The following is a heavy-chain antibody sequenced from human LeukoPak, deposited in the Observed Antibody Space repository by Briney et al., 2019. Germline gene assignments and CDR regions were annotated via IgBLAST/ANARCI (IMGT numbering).Heavy chain of an antibody. D-gene: IGHD2-2*01. V-gene: IGHV3-7*03. Sequence: GGSLRLSCAASGFTFSTYLMGWVRQAPGKGLEWVANIKQDGSERYYVDSVKGRFTISRDNAKNSLYLQMNSLRAEDTAVYYCARGSSSPTWGQGTLVTVSS. J-gene: IGHJ4*02. CDR3: ARGSSSPT. CDR2: IKQDGSER. CDR1: GFTFSTYL.